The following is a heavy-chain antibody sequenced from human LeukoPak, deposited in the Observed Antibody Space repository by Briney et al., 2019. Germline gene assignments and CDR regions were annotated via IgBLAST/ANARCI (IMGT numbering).Heavy chain of an antibody. Sequence: SETLSLTCTVSGGSISSYYWSWIRQPPGKGLEWVGSIYYSGSTNYNPSLKSRVTISVDTSKNQFSLKLSSVTAADTAVYYCARNRYNWNYDYYYYNMDVWGKGTTVTVSS. V-gene: IGHV4-59*01. J-gene: IGHJ6*03. CDR1: GGSISSYY. CDR2: IYYSGST. CDR3: ARNRYNWNYDYYYYNMDV. D-gene: IGHD1-7*01.